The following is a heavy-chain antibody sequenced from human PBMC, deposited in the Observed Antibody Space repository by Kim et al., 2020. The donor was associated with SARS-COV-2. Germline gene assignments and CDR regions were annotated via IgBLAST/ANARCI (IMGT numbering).Heavy chain of an antibody. J-gene: IGHJ6*02. CDR3: ARSNYYYGMDV. Sequence: TYYADSRKGRFTISRDNSKNTLYLQMNSRRAEDTAVYYCARSNYYYGMDVWGQGTTVTVSS. CDR2: T. V-gene: IGHV3-66*01.